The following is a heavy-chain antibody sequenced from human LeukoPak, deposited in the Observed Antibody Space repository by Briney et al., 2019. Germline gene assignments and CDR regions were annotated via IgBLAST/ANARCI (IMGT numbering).Heavy chain of an antibody. CDR1: GGSFSGYY. Sequence: SETLSLTCAVYGGSFSGYYWSWIRQPPGKGLEWIGEINHSGSTNYNPSLKSRVTISVDTSKNQFSLKLSSVTAVDTAVYYCARGIGYYQNYYYYYYMDVWGKGTTVTVSS. CDR2: INHSGST. V-gene: IGHV4-34*01. CDR3: ARGIGYYQNYYYYYYMDV. D-gene: IGHD3-22*01. J-gene: IGHJ6*03.